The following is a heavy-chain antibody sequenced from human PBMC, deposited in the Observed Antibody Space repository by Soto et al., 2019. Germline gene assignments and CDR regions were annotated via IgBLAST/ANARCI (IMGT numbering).Heavy chain of an antibody. J-gene: IGHJ4*02. D-gene: IGHD6-19*01. CDR3: ARVRVAVAGMGDY. CDR1: GFTFSSYA. CDR2: ISYDGSNK. V-gene: IGHV3-30-3*01. Sequence: QVQLVESGGGVVQPGRSLRLSCAASGFTFSSYAMHWVRQAPGKGLEWVAVISYDGSNKYYADSVKGRFTISRDNSKNTLYLQMNSLRAEDTAVYYCARVRVAVAGMGDYWGQGTLVTASS.